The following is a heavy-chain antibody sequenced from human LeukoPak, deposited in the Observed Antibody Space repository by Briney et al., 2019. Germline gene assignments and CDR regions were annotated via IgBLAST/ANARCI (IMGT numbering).Heavy chain of an antibody. CDR2: INRSGST. D-gene: IGHD6-6*01. CDR1: GGSFSGYY. J-gene: IGHJ6*03. CDR3: ARGIAAHGGYYYYYYYMDV. V-gene: IGHV4-34*01. Sequence: SETLSLTCAVYGGSFSGYYWSWIRQPPGKGLEWIGEINRSGSTNYNPSLKSRVTISVDTSKNQFSLKLSPVTAADTAVYYGARGIAAHGGYYYYYYYMDVWGKGTTVTVSS.